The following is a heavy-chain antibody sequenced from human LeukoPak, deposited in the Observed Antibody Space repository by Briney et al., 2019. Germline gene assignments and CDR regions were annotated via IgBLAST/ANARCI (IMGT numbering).Heavy chain of an antibody. CDR1: GGSINSYY. CDR2: IYTSGST. V-gene: IGHV4-4*07. J-gene: IGHJ4*02. CDR3: ARERVTFGGVTSFDY. Sequence: SETLSLTCTVSGGSINSYYWSWIRQPAGKGLEWIGRIYTSGSTNYSPSLKSRVTMSVDTSKNQFSLKLSSVTAADTAVYYCARERVTFGGVTSFDYWGQGTLVTVSS. D-gene: IGHD3-16*01.